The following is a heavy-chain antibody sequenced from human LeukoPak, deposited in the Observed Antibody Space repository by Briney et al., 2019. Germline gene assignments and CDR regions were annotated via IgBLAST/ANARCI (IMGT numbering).Heavy chain of an antibody. J-gene: IGHJ4*02. V-gene: IGHV1-46*01. CDR2: INPSGGST. CDR3: ARDDTAMALFDY. CDR1: GYTFTGYY. D-gene: IGHD5-18*01. Sequence: PWASVKVSCKASGYTFTGYYMHWVRQAPGQGLEWMGIINPSGGSTSYAQKFQGRVTMTRDMSTSTVYMELSSLRSEDTAVYYCARDDTAMALFDYWGQGTLVTVSS.